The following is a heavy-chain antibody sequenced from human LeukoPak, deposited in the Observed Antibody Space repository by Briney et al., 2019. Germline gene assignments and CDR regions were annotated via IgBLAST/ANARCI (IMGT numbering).Heavy chain of an antibody. CDR2: TYYRSTWYN. D-gene: IGHD2-2*01. CDR1: GDSGSSNSVT. V-gene: IGHV6-1*01. CDR3: ARRLTQYDCFDP. Sequence: SQTLSLTCAISGDSGSSNSVTWNWLRQSPSRGLEWLGRTYYRSTWYNDYAVSVRGRITVNPDTSKNQFSLHLNSVTPEDTAVYYCARRLTQYDCFDPWGQGILVTVSS. J-gene: IGHJ5*02.